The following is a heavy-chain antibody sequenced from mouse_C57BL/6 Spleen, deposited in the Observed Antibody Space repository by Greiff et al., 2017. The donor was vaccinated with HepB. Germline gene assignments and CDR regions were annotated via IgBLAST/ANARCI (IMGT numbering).Heavy chain of an antibody. V-gene: IGHV1-50*01. CDR2: IDPSDSYT. CDR3: AFTTVVEYYYAMDY. Sequence: QVQLQQPGAELVKPGASVKLSCKASGYTFTSYWMQWVKQRPGQGLEWIGEIDPSDSYTNYNQKFKGKATLTVDTSSSTAYMQLSSLTSEDSAVYYCAFTTVVEYYYAMDYWGQGTSVTVSS. J-gene: IGHJ4*01. CDR1: GYTFTSYW. D-gene: IGHD1-1*01.